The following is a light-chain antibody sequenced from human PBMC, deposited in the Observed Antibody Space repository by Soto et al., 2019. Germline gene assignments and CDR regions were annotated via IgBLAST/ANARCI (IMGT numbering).Light chain of an antibody. J-gene: IGKJ4*01. CDR3: QQYNKWPLT. CDR2: AAS. Sequence: EIVLTQSPVTLSVSPGEGATLSSRASQSVAGDLAWYQQTPGQVPRLLMYAASTRATGIPARISGSGSGTDFTLTISSLQSEDFAVYYCQQYNKWPLTFGGGTKVEIK. CDR1: QSVAGD. V-gene: IGKV3-15*01.